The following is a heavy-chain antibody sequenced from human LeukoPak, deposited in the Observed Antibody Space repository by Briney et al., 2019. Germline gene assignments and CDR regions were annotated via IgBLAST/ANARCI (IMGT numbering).Heavy chain of an antibody. CDR3: ARSNSCPYCYYYYMDV. CDR2: IIPIFGTA. CDR1: GGTFSSYA. Sequence: ASVKASCKASGGTFSSYAISWVRQAPGQGLEWMGGIIPIFGTANYAQKFQGRVTITTDESTSTAYMELSSLRFEDTAVYYCARSNSCPYCYYYYMDVWGKGTTVTVSS. J-gene: IGHJ6*03. V-gene: IGHV1-69*05. D-gene: IGHD2/OR15-2a*01.